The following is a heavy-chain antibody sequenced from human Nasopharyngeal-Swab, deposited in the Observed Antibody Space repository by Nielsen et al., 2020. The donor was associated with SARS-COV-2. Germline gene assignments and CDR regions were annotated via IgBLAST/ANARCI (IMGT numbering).Heavy chain of an antibody. CDR2: IYYSGST. J-gene: IGHJ5*02. CDR3: ARIPREYWFDT. CDR1: GGSISSSSYY. V-gene: IGHV4-39*07. D-gene: IGHD3-10*01. Sequence: SETLSLTCTVSGGSISSSSYYWGWIRQPPGKGLEWIGSIYYSGSTYYNPSLKSRVTISVDTSKNQFSLKLSSVTAADTAVYYCARIPREYWFDTWGQGTLVTVSS.